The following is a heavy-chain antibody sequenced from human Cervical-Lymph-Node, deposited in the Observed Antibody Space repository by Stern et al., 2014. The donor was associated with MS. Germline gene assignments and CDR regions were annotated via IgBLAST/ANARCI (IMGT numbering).Heavy chain of an antibody. D-gene: IGHD5-12*01. CDR3: AIHGYDWSYFDF. CDR1: GDSMSSGSYY. Sequence: QVQLQESGPGLVKPSQTLSLTCTVSGDSMSSGSYYWSWIRQPAEKGLEWIGRVSTSGSTNSNPSLKSRVTISIDTSKNQISPKLSSVTAADTGVYYCAIHGYDWSYFDFWGQGTLVTVSS. J-gene: IGHJ4*02. V-gene: IGHV4-61*02. CDR2: VSTSGST.